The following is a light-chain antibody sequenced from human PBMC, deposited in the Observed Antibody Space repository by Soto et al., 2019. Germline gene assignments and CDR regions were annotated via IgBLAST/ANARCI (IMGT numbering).Light chain of an antibody. CDR2: WAS. J-gene: IGKJ4*01. CDR1: QSVSTY. V-gene: IGKV4-1*01. CDR3: QQYFGTPLT. Sequence: EIVLTQSPATLSLSPGERATLSCRASQSVSTYLAWYQQKPGQPPKLLIYWASNRQSGVPDRFSGSGSGTDFTLTIRNLQAEDVAVYYCQQYFGTPLTFGGGTKVEIK.